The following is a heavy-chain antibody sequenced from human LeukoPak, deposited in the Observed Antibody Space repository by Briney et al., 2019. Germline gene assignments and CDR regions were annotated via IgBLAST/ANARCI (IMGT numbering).Heavy chain of an antibody. J-gene: IGHJ6*02. Sequence: GGSLRLSCAASGFTFSNAWMSWVRQAPGKGLEWVGRIKSKTDGGTTDYAAPVKGRFTISRDDSKNTLYLQMNSLKTEDTAVYYCTTAYAPCGGDCYSYYYYGMDVWGQGTTVTVSS. CDR1: GFTFSNAW. D-gene: IGHD2-21*02. V-gene: IGHV3-15*01. CDR2: IKSKTDGGTT. CDR3: TTAYAPCGGDCYSYYYYGMDV.